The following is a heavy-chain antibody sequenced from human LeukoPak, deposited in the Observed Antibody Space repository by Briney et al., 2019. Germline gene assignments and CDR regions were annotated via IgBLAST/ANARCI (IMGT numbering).Heavy chain of an antibody. J-gene: IGHJ4*02. D-gene: IGHD4-17*01. CDR2: IKQDGSEK. V-gene: IGHV3-7*01. CDR3: AKDTAGFDY. Sequence: GGSLRLSCAASGFTFSSYAMSWVRQAPGKGLEWVANIKQDGSEKYYVDSVKGRFTISRDNAKNSLYLQMNSLRAEDTAVYYCAKDTAGFDYWGQGTLVTVSS. CDR1: GFTFSSYA.